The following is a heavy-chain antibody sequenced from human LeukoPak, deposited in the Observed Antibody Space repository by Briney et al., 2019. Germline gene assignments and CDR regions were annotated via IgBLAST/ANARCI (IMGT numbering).Heavy chain of an antibody. CDR1: GGSISSSSYY. CDR3: ARVPTVTFFDY. J-gene: IGHJ4*02. Sequence: PSETLSLTCNVSGGSISSSSYYWGWIRQPPGKGLEWIGSIYYSVSTCYNPSLKSRVTISVDTSKNQFSLKLSSVTAADTAVYYCARVPTVTFFDYWGQGTLVTVSS. D-gene: IGHD4-17*01. CDR2: IYYSVST. V-gene: IGHV4-39*07.